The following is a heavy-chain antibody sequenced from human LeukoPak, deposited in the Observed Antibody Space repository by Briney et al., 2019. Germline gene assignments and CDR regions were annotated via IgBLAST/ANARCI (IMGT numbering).Heavy chain of an antibody. V-gene: IGHV4-39*01. CDR1: GGSISSSSYY. CDR3: ARTLAGYDGDYYYYGMDV. D-gene: IGHD5-12*01. J-gene: IGHJ6*02. CDR2: IYYSGST. Sequence: SETLSLTCAVSGGSISSSSYYWGWIRQPPGKGLEWIGSIYYSGSTHYNPSLKSRVTISVDTSKNQFSLKLSSVTAADTAVYYCARTLAGYDGDYYYYGMDVWGQGTTVTVSS.